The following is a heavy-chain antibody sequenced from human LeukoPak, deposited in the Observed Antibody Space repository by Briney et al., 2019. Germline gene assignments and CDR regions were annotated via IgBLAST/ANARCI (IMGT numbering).Heavy chain of an antibody. CDR2: ISGSGGST. CDR1: GFTFSSYA. CDR3: AKDPRNYDFWSGSWFDP. D-gene: IGHD3-3*01. J-gene: IGHJ5*02. Sequence: GESLKISCAASGFTFSSYAMSWVRQAPGKGLEWVSAISGSGGSTYYADSVKGRFTISRDNSKNTLYLQMNSLRAEDTAVYYCAKDPRNYDFWSGSWFDPWGQGTLVTVSS. V-gene: IGHV3-23*01.